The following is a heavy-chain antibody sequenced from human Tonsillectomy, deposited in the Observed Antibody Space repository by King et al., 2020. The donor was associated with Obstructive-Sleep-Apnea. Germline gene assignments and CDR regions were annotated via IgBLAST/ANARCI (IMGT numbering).Heavy chain of an antibody. CDR1: GYTFTNYY. J-gene: IGHJ5*02. V-gene: IGHV1-46*01. CDR2: INPSGGST. CDR3: ARYLGP. Sequence: QLVQSGAEVKKPWASVKVSCKASGYTFTNYYLYWVLQAPGQGLEWMGIINPSGGSTTYAQKFQGRVTMTRDTSTSTVYMEMSSLRSEDTAVYYCARYLGPWGQGTLVTVSS.